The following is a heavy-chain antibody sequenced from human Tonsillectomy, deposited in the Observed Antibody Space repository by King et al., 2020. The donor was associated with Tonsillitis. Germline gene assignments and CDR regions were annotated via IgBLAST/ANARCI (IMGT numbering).Heavy chain of an antibody. CDR1: GFTFSDSY. CDR2: ICSSGHTI. CDR3: AREGSIVVVPAAGPNWFDP. V-gene: IGHV3-11*01. Sequence: VQLVESGGGLVKPGGSLRLSCTASGFTFSDSYMSWIRQAPGKGLEWVSYICSSGHTIYYADSVKGRFTISRDNAKNSLYLQMNSLRAEDTAGYYCAREGSIVVVPAAGPNWFDPWGQGTLVTVSS. D-gene: IGHD2-2*01. J-gene: IGHJ5*02.